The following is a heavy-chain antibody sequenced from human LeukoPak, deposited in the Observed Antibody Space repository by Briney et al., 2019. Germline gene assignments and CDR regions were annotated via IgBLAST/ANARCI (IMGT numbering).Heavy chain of an antibody. CDR1: GFTFSSYA. D-gene: IGHD4-23*01. J-gene: IGHJ4*02. CDR2: ISGSGGST. V-gene: IGHV3-23*01. Sequence: PGGSLRLSRAASGFTFSSYAMSWVRQAPGKGLEWVSAISGSGGSTYYADSVKGRFTISRDNSKNTLYLQMNSLRAEDTAVYYCAKGFTVVIDPFDYWGQGTLVTVSS. CDR3: AKGFTVVIDPFDY.